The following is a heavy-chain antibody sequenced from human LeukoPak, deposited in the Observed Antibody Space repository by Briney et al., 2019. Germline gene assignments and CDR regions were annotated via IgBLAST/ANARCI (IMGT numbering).Heavy chain of an antibody. CDR2: IIPILGIA. Sequence: ASVKVSCKASGGTFSSYAISWVRQAPGQGLEWMGRIIPILGIANYAQKFQGRVTITADKSTSTAYMELSSLRSEDTAVYYCARLRSAESRYGMDVWGQGTTVTVSS. V-gene: IGHV1-69*04. J-gene: IGHJ6*02. CDR1: GGTFSSYA. CDR3: ARLRSAESRYGMDV. D-gene: IGHD3-3*01.